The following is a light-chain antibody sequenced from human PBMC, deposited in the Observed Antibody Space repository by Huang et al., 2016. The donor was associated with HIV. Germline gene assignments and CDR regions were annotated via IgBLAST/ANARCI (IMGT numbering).Light chain of an antibody. J-gene: IGKJ2*01. CDR2: GAS. V-gene: IGKV3-15*01. CDR3: LQYNKWPPYT. CDR1: QRVNSN. Sequence: EIVMTQSPATLSVSPGEGATFSCRASQRVNSNLAWYQQKPGQAPRLLIYGASTRATGSPGRFSGSGSGTEFTLTISSLQSEDFAVYYCLQYNKWPPYTFGQGTNLEIK.